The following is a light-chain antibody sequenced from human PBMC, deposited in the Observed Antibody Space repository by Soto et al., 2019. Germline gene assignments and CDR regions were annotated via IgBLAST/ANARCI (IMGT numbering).Light chain of an antibody. CDR3: CSYAGIYSYV. V-gene: IGLV1-44*01. CDR2: SNS. J-gene: IGLJ1*01. Sequence: QSVLTQPPSASGTPGQRVTISCSGSSSNIGSNIVHWYQQLPGTAPKLLIYSNSQRPSGVPDRISGSKSGTSASLTISGLQAEDEADYYCCSYAGIYSYVFGTGTKLTVL. CDR1: SSNIGSNI.